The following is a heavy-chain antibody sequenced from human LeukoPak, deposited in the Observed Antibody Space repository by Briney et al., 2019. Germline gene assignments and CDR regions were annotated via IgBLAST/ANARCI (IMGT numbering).Heavy chain of an antibody. CDR3: ARDTTMITYWFDP. J-gene: IGHJ5*02. CDR1: GYTFTGYY. CDR2: INPTRGGT. Sequence: ASVKVSCKASGYTFTGYYMHWVRPAPGQGLEWMGWINPTRGGTNYAQKFQGRVTMTRDTSVSTAYMELNRLRSDDTGVYYCARDTTMITYWFDPWGQGTLVTVSS. V-gene: IGHV1-2*02. D-gene: IGHD5-18*01.